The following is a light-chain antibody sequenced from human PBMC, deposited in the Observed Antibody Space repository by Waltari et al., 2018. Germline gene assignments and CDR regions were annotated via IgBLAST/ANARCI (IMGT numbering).Light chain of an antibody. Sequence: QSVLTQPPSVSGPPGQRVTISCTGSSPNLGANSALHWYQHLPGTAPKLLIYDNNRRPSGVPDRFSGSKSGTSASLAITGLQAEDEADYYCQSYDNSLSGSYVFGTGTKVTVL. CDR2: DNN. CDR1: SPNLGANSA. CDR3: QSYDNSLSGSYV. J-gene: IGLJ1*01. V-gene: IGLV1-40*01.